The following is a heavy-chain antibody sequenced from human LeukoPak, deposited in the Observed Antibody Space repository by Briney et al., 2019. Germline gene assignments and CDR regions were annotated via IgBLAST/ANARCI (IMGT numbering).Heavy chain of an antibody. CDR3: ARDPLSGSNYLDDY. CDR2: IKPDGGHQ. CDR1: GLSFSDYW. D-gene: IGHD1-26*01. Sequence: GGSLRLSCAASGLSFSDYWMSWVRQAPGKGPEWVANIKPDGGHQNYVDSVKGRFTISRDNAKNSLYLQRNSLRAEDTAVYYCARDPLSGSNYLDDYWGQGTLVTVSS. J-gene: IGHJ4*01. V-gene: IGHV3-7*01.